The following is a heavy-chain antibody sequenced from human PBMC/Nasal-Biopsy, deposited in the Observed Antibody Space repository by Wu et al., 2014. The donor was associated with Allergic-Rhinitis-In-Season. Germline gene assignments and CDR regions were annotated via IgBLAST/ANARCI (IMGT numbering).Heavy chain of an antibody. J-gene: IGHJ1*01. Sequence: LRLSCAATGFTFTTYAMHWVRQTPGKGLEWVAVISYDGTSYYYADSVKGRFTVSRDNSKNTLYLQMNGLRDEDTAVYFCARGWSGTIPCLWGQGTLVTVSS. V-gene: IGHV3-30-3*01. D-gene: IGHD3-3*01. CDR1: GFTFTTYA. CDR2: ISYDGTSY. CDR3: ARGWSGTIPCL.